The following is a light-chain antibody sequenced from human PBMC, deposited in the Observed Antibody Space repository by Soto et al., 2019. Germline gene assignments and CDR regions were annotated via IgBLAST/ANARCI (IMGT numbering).Light chain of an antibody. CDR3: QQYSGSPLN. CDR2: GAS. V-gene: IGKV3-20*01. CDR1: QTVRINY. Sequence: EIVLTQSPGTLSLSPGERATLSFTASQTVRINYLAWFQHKPRQAPMRLIYGASSRATGIPDRYSGSESGTNFTLTINRLEPEDFAVYFCQQYSGSPLNFGGGTKVEIK. J-gene: IGKJ4*01.